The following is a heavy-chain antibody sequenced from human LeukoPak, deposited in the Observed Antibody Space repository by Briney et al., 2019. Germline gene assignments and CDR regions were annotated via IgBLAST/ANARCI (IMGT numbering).Heavy chain of an antibody. Sequence: SVKVSCTASGYTFTSYAMHWVRQAPGQRLEWMGWINAGNGNTKYSQKFQGRVTITRDTSASTAYMELSSLRSEDTAVYYCARARTGIAAACDFDYWGQGTLVTVSS. J-gene: IGHJ4*02. D-gene: IGHD6-13*01. CDR2: INAGNGNT. CDR3: ARARTGIAAACDFDY. V-gene: IGHV1-3*01. CDR1: GYTFTSYA.